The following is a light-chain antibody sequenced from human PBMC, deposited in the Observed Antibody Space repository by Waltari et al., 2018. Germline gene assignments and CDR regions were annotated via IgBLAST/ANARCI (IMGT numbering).Light chain of an antibody. CDR1: SSDVGGYNY. CDR3: SSYTSSSTWV. V-gene: IGLV2-14*01. CDR2: DVS. J-gene: IGLJ2*01. Sequence: QSALTQPASVSGSPGQSITISCTGTSSDVGGYNYVSWYQQHPGKAPTLMIYDVSKRPSGFSNRFSGSKSGNTASLTISGLQAEDEADYYCSSYTSSSTWVFGGGTKLTVL.